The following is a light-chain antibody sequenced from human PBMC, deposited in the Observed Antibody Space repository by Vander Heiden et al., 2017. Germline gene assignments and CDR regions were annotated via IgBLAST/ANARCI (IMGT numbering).Light chain of an antibody. CDR3: QAWDSSTGV. CDR2: QDN. V-gene: IGLV3-1*01. J-gene: IGLJ2*01. Sequence: SYELTQPPSVSVSPGQTASITCSGDKLGNKYACWYQHKPGQSPVLVIYQDNKRPSGIPERFSGSNSGKTATLTISGTQAMDEADYYCQAWDSSTGVFGGGTKLTVL. CDR1: KLGNKY.